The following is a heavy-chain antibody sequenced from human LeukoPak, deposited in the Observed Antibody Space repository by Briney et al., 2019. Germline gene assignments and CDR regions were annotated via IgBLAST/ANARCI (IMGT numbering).Heavy chain of an antibody. CDR2: ISYDGSNK. Sequence: GRSLRLSCAASGFTFSSYGMHWVRQAPGKGLEWVAVISYDGSNKYYADSVKGRFTISRDNSKNTLYLQMNSLRAEDTAVYYCARGRSAYQEFDFWGQGTLVTVSS. V-gene: IGHV3-30*03. J-gene: IGHJ4*02. D-gene: IGHD3-22*01. CDR1: GFTFSSYG. CDR3: ARGRSAYQEFDF.